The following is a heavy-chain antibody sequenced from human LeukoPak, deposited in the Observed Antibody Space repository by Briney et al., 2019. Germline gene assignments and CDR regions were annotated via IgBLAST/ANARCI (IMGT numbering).Heavy chain of an antibody. CDR3: ARDLSSGWEDYFDY. D-gene: IGHD6-19*01. Sequence: ASVKVSCKASGYTFTSYDINWVRQATGQGLEWMGWMNPNSGNTGYAQKFQGRVTITRNTSISTAYMELSSLRSEDTAVYYCARDLSSGWEDYFDYWGQGTLATVSS. J-gene: IGHJ4*02. CDR1: GYTFTSYD. V-gene: IGHV1-8*03. CDR2: MNPNSGNT.